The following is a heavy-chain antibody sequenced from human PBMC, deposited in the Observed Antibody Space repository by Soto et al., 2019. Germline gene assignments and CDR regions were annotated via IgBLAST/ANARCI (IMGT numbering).Heavy chain of an antibody. J-gene: IGHJ5*02. D-gene: IGHD1-26*01. CDR1: GGTFSSYL. Sequence: QVQLVQSGAEVKKPGSSVKVSCKASGGTFSSYLISWVRQAPGQGLEWMGGIIPIFGTTNYAQKFQGRVTISAGESTSAAYMELSSLRSQDTAVYYCAREEGIVGATAGWFDPWGQGTLVTVSS. V-gene: IGHV1-69*12. CDR2: IIPIFGTT. CDR3: AREEGIVGATAGWFDP.